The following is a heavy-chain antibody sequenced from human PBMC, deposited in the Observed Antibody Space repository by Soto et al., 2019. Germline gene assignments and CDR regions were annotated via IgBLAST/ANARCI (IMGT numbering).Heavy chain of an antibody. CDR2: FDPEDGET. Sequence: ASVKVSGKVSGYTLTELSMHWVRQAPGKGLEWMGGFDPEDGETIYAQKFQGRVTMTEDTSTDTAYMELSSLRSEDTAVYYCATARYCSSTSCYFSYYFDYWGQGTLVTVS. V-gene: IGHV1-24*01. CDR3: ATARYCSSTSCYFSYYFDY. D-gene: IGHD2-2*01. CDR1: GYTLTELS. J-gene: IGHJ4*02.